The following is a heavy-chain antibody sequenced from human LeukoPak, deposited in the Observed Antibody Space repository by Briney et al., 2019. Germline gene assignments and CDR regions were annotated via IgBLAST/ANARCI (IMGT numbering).Heavy chain of an antibody. D-gene: IGHD1-26*01. CDR1: GGSISRYF. Sequence: SETLSLTCTVSGGSISRYFWTWIRQSPGEGLERIRYIYYSGSTNYSPSLKSRVTISVDTSNNRFSLKLSSVTAADTAVYYCARHRGSSYDAFDIWGQGTMVTVSS. J-gene: IGHJ3*02. CDR3: ARHRGSSYDAFDI. V-gene: IGHV4-59*08. CDR2: IYYSGST.